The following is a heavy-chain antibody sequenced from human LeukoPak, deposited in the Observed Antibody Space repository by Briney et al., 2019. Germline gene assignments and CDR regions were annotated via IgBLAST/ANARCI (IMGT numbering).Heavy chain of an antibody. D-gene: IGHD3-9*01. CDR3: AKDQALYYDILTGYRGAFDI. Sequence: PGGSLRLSCAASGFTFSSYSMNWVRQAPGKGLEWVSSITSSSSYIYYADSVKGRFTISRDNSKNTLYLQMNSLRAEDAAVYYCAKDQALYYDILTGYRGAFDIWGQGTMVTVSS. J-gene: IGHJ3*02. V-gene: IGHV3-21*04. CDR1: GFTFSSYS. CDR2: ITSSSSYI.